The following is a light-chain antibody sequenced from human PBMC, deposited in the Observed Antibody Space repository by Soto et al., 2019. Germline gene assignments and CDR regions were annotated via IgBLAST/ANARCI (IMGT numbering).Light chain of an antibody. V-gene: IGKV3-11*01. Sequence: DTVLIQSPATLSLSPGERATLSCRASHTVANLLAWYKHKAGQAPRLLIYDVSNSATGIPARFSGSGSGTVFTLTISSLEPDDFAVYYCQQRSNWPPTFGGGTKVDIK. CDR2: DVS. J-gene: IGKJ4*01. CDR1: HTVANL. CDR3: QQRSNWPPT.